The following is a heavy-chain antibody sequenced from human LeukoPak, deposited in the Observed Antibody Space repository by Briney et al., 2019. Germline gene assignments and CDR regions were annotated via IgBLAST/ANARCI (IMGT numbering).Heavy chain of an antibody. CDR2: ISSSSSTI. V-gene: IGHV3-48*01. D-gene: IGHD5-18*01. CDR3: AKGRGYSYGEYFDY. CDR1: GFTFSSYS. J-gene: IGHJ4*02. Sequence: GGSLRLSCAASGFTFSSYSMNWVRQAPGKGLEWVSYISSSSSTIYYADSVKGRFTISRDNSKNTLYLQMNSLRAEDTAVYYCAKGRGYSYGEYFDYWGQGTLVTVSS.